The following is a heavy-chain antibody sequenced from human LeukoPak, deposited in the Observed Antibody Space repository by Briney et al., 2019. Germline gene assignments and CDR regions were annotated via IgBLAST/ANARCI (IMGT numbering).Heavy chain of an antibody. CDR3: AKDQRWESPHYLDS. D-gene: IGHD1-26*01. J-gene: IGHJ4*02. CDR2: ISASGGST. Sequence: GGSLRLSCAASGFTFSSSAMSWVRQVPGKGLEWVSGISASGGSTYYADSVRGRFTISRDNSKNTLYVQMNSLRDEDTAVYYSAKDQRWESPHYLDSWGQGTLVTVSS. V-gene: IGHV3-23*01. CDR1: GFTFSSSA.